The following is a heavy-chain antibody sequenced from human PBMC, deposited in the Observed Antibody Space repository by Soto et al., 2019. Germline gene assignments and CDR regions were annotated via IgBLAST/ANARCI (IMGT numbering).Heavy chain of an antibody. CDR3: TTGEN. CDR2: IQKEADGGAT. D-gene: IGHD3-16*01. Sequence: GGSLRLSCEASGFTFRNVWMTWIRRAPGRGLEWVATIQKEADGGATDYGAPVAGRFTISRDDSQRILYLQMTSLKSEDTGLYYCTTGENWGRGTLVTVS. V-gene: IGHV3-15*01. J-gene: IGHJ4*02. CDR1: GFTFRNVW.